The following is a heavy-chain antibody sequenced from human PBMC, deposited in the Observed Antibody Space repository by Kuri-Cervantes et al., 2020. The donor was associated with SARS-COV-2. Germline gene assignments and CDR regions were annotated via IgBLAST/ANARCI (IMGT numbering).Heavy chain of an antibody. Sequence: ESLKISCAVYGGSFSGYYWSWIRQPPGKGLEWIGEINRSGSTNYNPSLKSRVTISADTSKNEFSLKLKSVSAADTAVYYCARGGYSYEYWGQGTRVTVSS. CDR3: ARGGYSYEY. CDR1: GGSFSGYY. CDR2: INRSGST. J-gene: IGHJ4*02. V-gene: IGHV4-34*01. D-gene: IGHD5-24*01.